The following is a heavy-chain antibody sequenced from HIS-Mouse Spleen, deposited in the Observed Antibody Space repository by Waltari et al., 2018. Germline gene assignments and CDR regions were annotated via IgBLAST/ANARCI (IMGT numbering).Heavy chain of an antibody. CDR1: GFTFSSHG. CDR2: ISYDGSNK. CDR3: AKDIHPTDSSSFDY. D-gene: IGHD6-13*01. V-gene: IGHV3-30*18. Sequence: QVQLVESGGGVVQPGRSLRLSCAASGFTFSSHGMHWVRQAPGKGLEWVAVISYDGSNKYYADSVKGRFTISRDNSKNTLYLQMNSLRAEDTAVYYCAKDIHPTDSSSFDYWGQGTLVTVSS. J-gene: IGHJ4*02.